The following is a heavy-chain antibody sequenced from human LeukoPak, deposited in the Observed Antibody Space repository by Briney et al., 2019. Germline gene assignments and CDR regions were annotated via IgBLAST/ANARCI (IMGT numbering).Heavy chain of an antibody. Sequence: SQTLSLTCTVSGGSISSGSYYWSWIRQPAGKGLEWIGRIYTSGSTNYNPSLKSRVTISVDTSKNQFSLKLSSVTAADTAVYYCARDGGEAAPNVPTRNYYYYYYMDVWGKGTTVTVSS. D-gene: IGHD2-15*01. CDR3: ARDGGEAAPNVPTRNYYYYYYMDV. CDR2: IYTSGST. CDR1: GGSISSGSYY. J-gene: IGHJ6*03. V-gene: IGHV4-61*02.